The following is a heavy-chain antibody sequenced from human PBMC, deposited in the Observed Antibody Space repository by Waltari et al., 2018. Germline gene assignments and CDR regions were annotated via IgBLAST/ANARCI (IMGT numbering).Heavy chain of an antibody. CDR3: AKPLRYGSKDYYYYMDV. V-gene: IGHV3-30*18. D-gene: IGHD3-9*01. Sequence: VQLVETGGGLIQPGGSLRLSCAASGFTVSSNYMSWVRQAPGKGLEWVSVISYDGSNKYYADSVKGRFTISRDNSKNTLYLQMNSLRAEDTAVYYCAKPLRYGSKDYYYYMDVWGKGTTVTISS. J-gene: IGHJ6*03. CDR1: GFTVSSNY. CDR2: ISYDGSNK.